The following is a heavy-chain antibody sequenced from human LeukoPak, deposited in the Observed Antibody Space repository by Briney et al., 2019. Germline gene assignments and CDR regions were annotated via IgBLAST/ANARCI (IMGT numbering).Heavy chain of an antibody. D-gene: IGHD6-6*01. CDR1: GGSISSYY. J-gene: IGHJ5*02. CDR2: IYYSGST. Sequence: PSETLSLTCTVSGGSISSYYWSWIRQPPGKGLEWIGYIYYSGSTNYNPSLKSRVTISVDTSKNQFSLKLSSVTAADTAVYYCARFKSSAARRGNWFDPWGQRTLVTVSS. CDR3: ARFKSSAARRGNWFDP. V-gene: IGHV4-59*01.